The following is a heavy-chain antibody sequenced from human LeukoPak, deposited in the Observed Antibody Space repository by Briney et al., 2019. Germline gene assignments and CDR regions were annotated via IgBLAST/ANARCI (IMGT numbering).Heavy chain of an antibody. CDR2: IVSNGGGA. Sequence: GGSLRLSCATSGFTFNIYWMQWVRQVPGKGLVWVSRIVSNGGGATYADSVKGRFTTSRDNGNNTMYLQMNSLRAEDTAIYYCARAKYSSRWSLDYWGQGALVTVSS. V-gene: IGHV3-74*03. CDR3: ARAKYSSRWSLDY. CDR1: GFTFNIYW. J-gene: IGHJ4*02. D-gene: IGHD6-13*01.